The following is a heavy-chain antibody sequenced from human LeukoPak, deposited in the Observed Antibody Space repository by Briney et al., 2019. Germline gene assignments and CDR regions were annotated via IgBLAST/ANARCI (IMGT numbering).Heavy chain of an antibody. CDR2: INHSGGT. V-gene: IGHV4-34*01. CDR3: ARAETGILGYCSSTSCYFWLY. D-gene: IGHD2-2*01. Sequence: KSSETLSLTCAVYGGSFSGYYWSWIRQPPGKGLEWIGEINHSGGTNYNPSLKSRVTISVDTSKNQFSLKLSSVTAADTAVYYCARAETGILGYCSSTSCYFWLYWGQGTLVTVSS. CDR1: GGSFSGYY. J-gene: IGHJ4*02.